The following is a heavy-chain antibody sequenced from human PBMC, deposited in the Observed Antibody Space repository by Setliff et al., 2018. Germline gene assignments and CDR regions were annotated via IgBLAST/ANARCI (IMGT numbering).Heavy chain of an antibody. D-gene: IGHD3-10*01. CDR1: GDSISSGSYY. V-gene: IGHV4-61*09. CDR3: ARSGDYGSGRLSP. J-gene: IGHJ5*02. CDR2: FHTGGST. Sequence: KPSETLSLTCTVSGDSISSGSYYWTWIRQPAGKGLEWIGHFHTGGSTNYNRSLRSRVSISVDTSKNQFSLKLTSVTAADTAVYYCARSGDYGSGRLSPWGQGTLVTVSS.